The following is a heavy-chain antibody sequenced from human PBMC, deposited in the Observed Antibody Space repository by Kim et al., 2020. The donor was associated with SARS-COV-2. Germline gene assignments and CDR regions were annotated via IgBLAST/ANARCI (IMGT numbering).Heavy chain of an antibody. D-gene: IGHD2-2*01. Sequence: SVKVSCKASGFTFTSSAVQWVRQARGQRLEWIGWIDVSSGNTNYAQKFQVRVTITRDMSTSTAYMELSSLRSEDTAVYYCAADAWVCSSTSCYDYYYYMHLLGPGTTV. CDR2: IDVSSGNT. V-gene: IGHV1-58*01. J-gene: IGHJ6*03. CDR1: GFTFTSSA. CDR3: AADAWVCSSTSCYDYYYYMHL.